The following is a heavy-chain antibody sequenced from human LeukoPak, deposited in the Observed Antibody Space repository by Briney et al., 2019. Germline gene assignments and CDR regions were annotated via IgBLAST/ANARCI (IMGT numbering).Heavy chain of an antibody. CDR2: VHLDGRT. CDR3: AREGGFYRPLDS. J-gene: IGHJ4*02. V-gene: IGHV4-4*02. Sequence: PGGSLRLSCSASGFTFSNYAMHWVRQAPGKGLEWIGEVHLDGRTNYNPSLKSRLIMSVDLPENHISLKLTSVTAADTAVYYCAREGGFYRPLDSSGQGTLVTVSS. D-gene: IGHD3-3*01. CDR1: GFTFSNYA.